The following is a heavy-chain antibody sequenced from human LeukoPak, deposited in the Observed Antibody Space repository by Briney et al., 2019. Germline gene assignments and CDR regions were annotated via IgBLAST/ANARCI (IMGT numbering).Heavy chain of an antibody. CDR2: ITPDGRST. CDR3: ARERFRGGEGAFDI. V-gene: IGHV3-64*02. CDR1: GFTFSGYA. D-gene: IGHD3-16*01. Sequence: GGSLRLSCAASGFTFSGYAMHWVRQAPGKGLEYVSGITPDGRSTYYADSVRGRFTISRDNSKNTLYLQVGSLRAEDMALYFCARERFRGGEGAFDIWGQGTMVTVSS. J-gene: IGHJ3*02.